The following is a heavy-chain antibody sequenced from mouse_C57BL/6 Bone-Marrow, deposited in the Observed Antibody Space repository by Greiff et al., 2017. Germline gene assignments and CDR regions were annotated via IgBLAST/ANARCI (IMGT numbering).Heavy chain of an antibody. CDR3: ARDTYYSNYAFFDY. CDR1: GFTFSSYA. J-gene: IGHJ2*01. Sequence: EVQLVESGGGLVKPGGSLKLSCAASGFTFSSYAMSWVRQTPEKRLEWVATISDGGSYTYYPDNVKGRFTISRDNAKNNLYLQMSHLKSEDTAMYYCARDTYYSNYAFFDYWGQGTTLTVSS. D-gene: IGHD2-5*01. CDR2: ISDGGSYT. V-gene: IGHV5-4*01.